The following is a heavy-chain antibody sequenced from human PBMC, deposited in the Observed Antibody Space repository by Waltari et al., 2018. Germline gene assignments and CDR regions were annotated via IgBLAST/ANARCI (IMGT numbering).Heavy chain of an antibody. Sequence: EVQVLESGGGLVQPGGSLRLSCAASGFTFSTNAMTWVRQAPGKGLEWFSTINGMVGNTYHADSVKGRFTISRDNSKNTLYLQMNSLRAEDTAIYYCAKDSSTLHYFDYWGQGTLVTVSS. CDR3: AKDSSTLHYFDY. D-gene: IGHD3-16*01. CDR1: GFTFSTNA. V-gene: IGHV3-23*01. J-gene: IGHJ4*02. CDR2: INGMVGNT.